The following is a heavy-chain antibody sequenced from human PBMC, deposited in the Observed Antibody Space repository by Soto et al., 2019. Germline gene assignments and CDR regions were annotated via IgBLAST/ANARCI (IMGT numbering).Heavy chain of an antibody. CDR3: AKDHYGGNSGDDY. CDR2: ISGSGGST. V-gene: IGHV3-23*01. CDR1: GFTFSSYA. Sequence: EVQLLESGGGLVQPGGSLRLSCAASGFTFSSYAMSWVHQAPGKGLEWVSAISGSGGSTYYADSVKGRFTISRDNSKNTLYLQMNSLRAEDTAVYYCAKDHYGGNSGDDYWGQGTLVTVSS. J-gene: IGHJ4*02. D-gene: IGHD2-21*02.